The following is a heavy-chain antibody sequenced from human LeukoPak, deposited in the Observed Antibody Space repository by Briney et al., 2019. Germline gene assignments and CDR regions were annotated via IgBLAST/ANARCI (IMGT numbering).Heavy chain of an antibody. CDR2: INHSGST. Sequence: SETLSLTXAVYGGSFSGYYWSWIRQPPGKGLEWIGEINHSGSTNYNPSLKSRVTISVDTSKNQFSLKLSSVTAADTAVYYCARGSKYQLLFPRIWFDPWGQGTLVTVSS. CDR1: GGSFSGYY. D-gene: IGHD2-2*01. V-gene: IGHV4-34*01. J-gene: IGHJ5*02. CDR3: ARGSKYQLLFPRIWFDP.